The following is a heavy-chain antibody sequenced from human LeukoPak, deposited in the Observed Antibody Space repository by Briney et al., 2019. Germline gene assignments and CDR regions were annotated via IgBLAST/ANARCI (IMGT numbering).Heavy chain of an antibody. D-gene: IGHD3-22*01. CDR1: GGSISSSNW. J-gene: IGHJ4*02. CDR2: IYHSGST. Sequence: SGTLSLTCAVSGGSISSSNWWSWVRQPPGKGLEWIREIYHSGSTNYNPSLKSRVTISVDKSKNQFSLKLSSVTAADTAVYYCARVSSSGYQRFLDYWGQGTLVTVSS. V-gene: IGHV4-4*02. CDR3: ARVSSSGYQRFLDY.